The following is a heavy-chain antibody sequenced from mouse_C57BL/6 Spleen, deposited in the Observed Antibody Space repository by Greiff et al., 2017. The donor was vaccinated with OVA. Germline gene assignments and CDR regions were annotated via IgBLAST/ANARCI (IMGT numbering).Heavy chain of an antibody. V-gene: IGHV5-17*01. CDR2: ISSGSSTI. Sequence: EVKVVESGGGLVKPGGSLKLSCAASGFTFSDYGMHWVRQAPEKGLEWVAYISSGSSTIYYADTVKGRFPISRAHAKNPLFLQLTRLRSEDTAMYYCARGGGYYEDWYFDVWGTGTTVTVSS. J-gene: IGHJ1*03. D-gene: IGHD2-3*01. CDR3: ARGGGYYEDWYFDV. CDR1: GFTFSDYG.